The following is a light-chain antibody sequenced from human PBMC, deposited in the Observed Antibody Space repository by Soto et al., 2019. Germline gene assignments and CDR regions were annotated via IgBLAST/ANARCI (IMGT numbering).Light chain of an antibody. CDR3: SSYTSSSPYV. Sequence: QSVLTQPASVTWSPGQSITISCTGTSSDVGGYNYVSWYQQHPRKAPKLMIYEVSNRPSGVSNRFSGSKSGNTASLTISGLQAEDEADYYCSSYTSSSPYVFGAGTKVTV. V-gene: IGLV2-14*01. CDR1: SSDVGGYNY. CDR2: EVS. J-gene: IGLJ1*01.